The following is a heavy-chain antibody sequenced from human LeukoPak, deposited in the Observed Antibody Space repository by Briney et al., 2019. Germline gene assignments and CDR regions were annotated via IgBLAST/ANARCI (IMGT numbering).Heavy chain of an antibody. D-gene: IGHD4-17*01. CDR3: AKYDYGDCYGMDV. CDR2: ISGSGGST. CDR1: GFTFSSYA. J-gene: IGHJ6*04. V-gene: IGHV3-23*01. Sequence: PGGSLRLSCAASGFTFSSYAMSWVRQAPGKGLGWVSPISGSGGSTYYADSVKGQFTISRDNSKNTLYLQMNSLRAEDTAVYYCAKYDYGDCYGMDVWGKGTTVTVSS.